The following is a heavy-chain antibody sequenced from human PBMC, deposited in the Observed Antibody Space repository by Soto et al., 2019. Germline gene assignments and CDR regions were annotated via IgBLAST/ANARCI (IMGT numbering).Heavy chain of an antibody. CDR2: IYHTGNT. D-gene: IGHD2-2*01. CDR1: GGSISDDSY. CDR3: ARDEYQLLSSVSWFDS. V-gene: IGHV4-30-4*01. Sequence: SETLSLTCTVSGGSISDDSYWSWIRETPGKGLEWIGYIYHTGNTYYNPSLRSRVSISVDKSKSQFSLKLISVTAADTAVYFCARDEYQLLSSVSWFDSWGQGTLVTVSS. J-gene: IGHJ5*01.